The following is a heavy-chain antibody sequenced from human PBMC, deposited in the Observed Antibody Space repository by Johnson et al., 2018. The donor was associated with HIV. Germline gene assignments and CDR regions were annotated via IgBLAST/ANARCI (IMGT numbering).Heavy chain of an antibody. CDR2: IRSKTNTYAT. V-gene: IGHV3-73*01. CDR3: RTDHPTAPLIIMNAFDI. CDR1: GFTFSGSA. D-gene: IGHD3-16*02. Sequence: VQLVESGGGLVQPGGSLKLACAASGFTFSGSALHWVRQASGKGLEWIGHIRSKTNTYATEYAASVKGRFTISRDDSRDTLYLQMNSLKTEDTAVYYCRTDHPTAPLIIMNAFDIWGQGTIVTVSS. J-gene: IGHJ3*02.